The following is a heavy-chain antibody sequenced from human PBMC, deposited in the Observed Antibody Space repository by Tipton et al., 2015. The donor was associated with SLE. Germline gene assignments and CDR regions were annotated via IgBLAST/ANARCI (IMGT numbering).Heavy chain of an antibody. CDR1: GGTFSTYA. CDR3: AIDGVSYCAGDCYLES. V-gene: IGHV1-69*05. D-gene: IGHD2-21*01. Sequence: QSGAEVKKPGSSVRLSCEASGGTFSTYAFSWVRQAPGQGLEWMGGILPIFGTPNYAQNFQDTVTISTDKSTGTAYMELRSLTSEDTAVYYCAIDGVSYCAGDCYLESWGQGTLVTVSS. J-gene: IGHJ4*02. CDR2: ILPIFGTP.